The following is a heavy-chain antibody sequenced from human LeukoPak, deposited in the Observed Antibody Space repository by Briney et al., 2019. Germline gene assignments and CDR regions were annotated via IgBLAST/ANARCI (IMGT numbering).Heavy chain of an antibody. V-gene: IGHV3-66*01. Sequence: PGGSVRLSCAASGFTFSSYNMHWVRQAPGKGLEGVSVIYSGGSKYYADSVKGRFTISRDNSKNTLYLQMNSLRAEDTAVYYCARDNRVERWLLTYYYDGMDVWGQGTPVTVSS. D-gene: IGHD5-24*01. J-gene: IGHJ6*02. CDR1: GFTFSSYN. CDR2: IYSGGSK. CDR3: ARDNRVERWLLTYYYDGMDV.